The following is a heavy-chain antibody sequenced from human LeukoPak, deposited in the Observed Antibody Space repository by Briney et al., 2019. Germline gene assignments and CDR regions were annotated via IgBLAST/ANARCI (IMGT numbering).Heavy chain of an antibody. CDR1: GGSISSGCYY. J-gene: IGHJ6*03. Sequence: SETLSLTCTVSGGSISSGCYYWSWIRQPAGKGLEWIGRIYTSGSTNYNPSLKSRVTISVDTSKNQFSLKLSSVTAADTAVYYCARSPTVFGVVYMDVWGKGTTVTVSS. CDR3: ARSPTVFGVVYMDV. D-gene: IGHD3-3*01. CDR2: IYTSGST. V-gene: IGHV4-61*02.